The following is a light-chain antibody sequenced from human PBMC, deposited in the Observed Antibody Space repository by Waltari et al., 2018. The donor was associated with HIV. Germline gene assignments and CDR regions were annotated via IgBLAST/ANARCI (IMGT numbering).Light chain of an antibody. J-gene: IGLJ2*01. CDR1: NIKSKN. CDR2: DDS. Sequence: SYVLTQPPSVSVAPGQTATITCGGNNIKSKNVHWYRQRPGQAPTLVVYDDSARPSGIPGRFSGSHSENKATLTISRVEAGDEADYYCQVWDSTTDEGVFGGGTKLAVL. CDR3: QVWDSTTDEGV. V-gene: IGLV3-21*02.